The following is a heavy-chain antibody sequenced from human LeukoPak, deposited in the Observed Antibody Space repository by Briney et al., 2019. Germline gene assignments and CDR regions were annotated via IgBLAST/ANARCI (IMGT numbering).Heavy chain of an antibody. J-gene: IGHJ4*02. CDR3: ARGATIFGVVISYYDY. Sequence: SETLSLTCAVYGGSFSGYYWSWIRQPPGKGLEWIGEINHSGSTNYNPSLKSRVTISVDTSKNQFSLKLSSVTAADTAVYYCARGATIFGVVISYYDYWGQGALVTVSS. CDR2: INHSGST. V-gene: IGHV4-34*01. D-gene: IGHD3-3*01. CDR1: GGSFSGYY.